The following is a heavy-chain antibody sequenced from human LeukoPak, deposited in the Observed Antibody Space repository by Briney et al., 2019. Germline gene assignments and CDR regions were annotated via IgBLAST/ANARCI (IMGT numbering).Heavy chain of an antibody. Sequence: SVKVSCKASGGTFSSYAISWVRQAPGQGLEWMGGIIPIFGTANYAQKFQSRVTITADESTSTAYMELSSLRSEDTAVYYCASQPGYGDAFDIWGQGTMVTVSS. CDR3: ASQPGYGDAFDI. D-gene: IGHD6-13*01. J-gene: IGHJ3*02. CDR2: IIPIFGTA. CDR1: GGTFSSYA. V-gene: IGHV1-69*01.